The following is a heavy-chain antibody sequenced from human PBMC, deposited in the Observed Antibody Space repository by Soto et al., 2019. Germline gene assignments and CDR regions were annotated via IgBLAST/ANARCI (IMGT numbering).Heavy chain of an antibody. CDR3: ARVVNGMTGGDY. J-gene: IGHJ4*02. D-gene: IGHD2-8*01. CDR2: INPYNGNT. V-gene: IGHV1-18*01. Sequence: QVQLVQSGPVVKKPGASVEVSCRASGYTFSIYPIIWVRQAPGQGLEWMGWINPYNGNTKYPQNLQGRVTMTTDTSTSTAYMELRSLSSDDTAVFYCARVVNGMTGGDYWGQGTLVTVSS. CDR1: GYTFSIYP.